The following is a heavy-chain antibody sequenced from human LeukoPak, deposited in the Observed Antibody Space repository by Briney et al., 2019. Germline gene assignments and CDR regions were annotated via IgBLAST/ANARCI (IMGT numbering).Heavy chain of an antibody. CDR1: GFFCSDSA. V-gene: IGHV3-23*01. CDR3: TRDLTEYVGASAD. CDR2: TTGRGDNT. Sequence: PGGSLRLSCAASGFFCSDSAMAWVRQAPGKGLVWVSTTTGRGDNTHYADSVKGRFTFSRDNSKITLYLQMNSLGVDDTAVYYCTRDLTEYVGASADWGQGTLVTVSS. D-gene: IGHD1-26*01. J-gene: IGHJ4*02.